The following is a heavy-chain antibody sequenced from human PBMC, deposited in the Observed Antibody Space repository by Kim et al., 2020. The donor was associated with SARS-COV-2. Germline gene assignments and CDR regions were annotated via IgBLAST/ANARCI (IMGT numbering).Heavy chain of an antibody. Sequence: GGSLRLSCAASGFTFSSYAMSWVRQAPGKGLEWVSAISGSGGSTYYADSVKGRFTISRDNSKNTLYLQMNSLRAEDTAVYYCAKDVGDIAVAGTTWWYFDLWGRGTLVTVSS. D-gene: IGHD6-19*01. CDR3: AKDVGDIAVAGTTWWYFDL. CDR2: ISGSGGST. J-gene: IGHJ2*01. CDR1: GFTFSSYA. V-gene: IGHV3-23*01.